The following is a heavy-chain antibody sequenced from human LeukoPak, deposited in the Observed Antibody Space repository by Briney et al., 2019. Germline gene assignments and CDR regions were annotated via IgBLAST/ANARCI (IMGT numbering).Heavy chain of an antibody. V-gene: IGHV3-23*01. CDR1: GFTFSTYA. D-gene: IGHD5-24*01. CDR2: ISGSGGST. J-gene: IGHJ6*03. CDR3: AKGEKYYYYYYMDV. Sequence: PGGSLRLSCAASGFTFSTYAMSWVRQAPGKGLEWVSAISGSGGSTYYADSVKGRFTISRDNSKNTLYLQMNSLRAEDTTVYNCAKGEKYYYYYYMDVWGKGTTVTVSS.